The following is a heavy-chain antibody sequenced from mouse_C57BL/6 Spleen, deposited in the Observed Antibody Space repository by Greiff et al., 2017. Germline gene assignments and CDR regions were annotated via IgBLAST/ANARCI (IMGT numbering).Heavy chain of an antibody. Sequence: QVQLQQPGAELVMPGASVKLSCKASGYTFTSYWMHWVKQRPGQGLEWIGEIDPSDSYTNYNQKFKGKSTLTVDKSSSTAYMQLSSLTSEDSAVYYCARRDYGNYGYAMDYWGQGTSVTVSS. J-gene: IGHJ4*01. CDR2: IDPSDSYT. CDR1: GYTFTSYW. V-gene: IGHV1-69*01. D-gene: IGHD2-1*01. CDR3: ARRDYGNYGYAMDY.